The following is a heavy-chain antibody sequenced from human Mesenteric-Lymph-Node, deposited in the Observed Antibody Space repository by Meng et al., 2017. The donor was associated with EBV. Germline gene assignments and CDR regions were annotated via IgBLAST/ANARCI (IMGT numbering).Heavy chain of an antibody. CDR3: ARSRRYGGLDYWYFDL. V-gene: IGHV4-34*01. CDR1: GGCFSDDY. CDR2: INHSGST. Sequence: QVPLQLWGAGLLKPSVTLSRTCDVSGGCFSDDYWSWIRQPPGRGLEWIGEINHSGSTGYNPSLKSRVTISVDTSKIQFSVRLTSVTAADTAVYYCARSRRYGGLDYWYFDLWGRGTLVTVSS. D-gene: IGHD4-23*01. J-gene: IGHJ2*01.